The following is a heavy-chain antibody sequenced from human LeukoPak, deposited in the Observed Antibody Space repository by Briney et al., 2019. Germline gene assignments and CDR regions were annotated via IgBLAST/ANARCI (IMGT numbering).Heavy chain of an antibody. Sequence: PGGSLRLSCAASGFTFSSYGMSWVRQAPGQGLGWVSAISGSGGSTYYADSVKGRLTISRDNSKNTQYLQKNSLRAEDTAVYDCEKGLRGGGERPIGYFDHWGQGTLVTVSS. V-gene: IGHV3-23*01. D-gene: IGHD3-10*01. CDR3: EKGLRGGGERPIGYFDH. CDR2: ISGSGGST. CDR1: GFTFSSYG. J-gene: IGHJ4*02.